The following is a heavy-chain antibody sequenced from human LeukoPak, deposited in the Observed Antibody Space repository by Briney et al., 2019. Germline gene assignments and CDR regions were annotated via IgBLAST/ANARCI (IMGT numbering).Heavy chain of an antibody. CDR3: AKGVVVVAAKYYFDY. V-gene: IGHV3-23*01. Sequence: GGSLRLSCAASGFTFSSYAMSWVRQAPGKGLEWVSAISGSGDSTYYADSVRGRFTISRDNSKNTLYLQMNSLRAEDTAVYYCAKGVVVVAAKYYFDYWGQGTLVTVSS. D-gene: IGHD2-15*01. CDR1: GFTFSSYA. CDR2: ISGSGDST. J-gene: IGHJ4*02.